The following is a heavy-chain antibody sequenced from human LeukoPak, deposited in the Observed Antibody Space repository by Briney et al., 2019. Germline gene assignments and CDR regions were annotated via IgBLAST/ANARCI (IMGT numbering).Heavy chain of an antibody. CDR3: ARHNAMDGPDV. Sequence: PSQTLSLTCTVSGDSISSGDYYWSWIRQPAGKGLEWIGRISSSGSTNYNPSLKSRVTISVDTSKNQFSLKLSSVTAADTAVYYCARHNAMDGPDVWGKGTTVTISS. J-gene: IGHJ6*04. V-gene: IGHV4-61*02. D-gene: IGHD5-18*01. CDR1: GDSISSGDYY. CDR2: ISSSGST.